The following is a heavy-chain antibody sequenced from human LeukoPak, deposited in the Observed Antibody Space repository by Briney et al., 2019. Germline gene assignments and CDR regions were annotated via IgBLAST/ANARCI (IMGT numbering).Heavy chain of an antibody. V-gene: IGHV3-48*01. Sequence: GGSLRLSCAASGFTFSSYSMNWVRQAPGKGLEWVSYISSSSSTIYYADSVKGRFTISRDNAKNSLYLQMNSLRAEDTAVYYCARESSSNLKPYYYYMDVWGKGTTVTVSS. D-gene: IGHD6-13*01. CDR2: ISSSSSTI. J-gene: IGHJ6*03. CDR1: GFTFSSYS. CDR3: ARESSSNLKPYYYYMDV.